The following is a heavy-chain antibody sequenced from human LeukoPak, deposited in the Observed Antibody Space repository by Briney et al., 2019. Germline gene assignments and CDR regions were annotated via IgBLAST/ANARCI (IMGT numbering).Heavy chain of an antibody. V-gene: IGHV3-7*01. CDR1: GFTFSAHW. CDR3: ARWAVTSNYYYSYGMDV. D-gene: IGHD4-17*01. J-gene: IGHJ6*02. Sequence: PGGSLRLSCAASGFTFSAHWMSWVRQAPGKGLEWVANIKEDGSEKYYVDSVKGRFTISRDIAKNSLYLQMNSLRAEDTAVYYCARWAVTSNYYYSYGMDVWGQGTTVTVSS. CDR2: IKEDGSEK.